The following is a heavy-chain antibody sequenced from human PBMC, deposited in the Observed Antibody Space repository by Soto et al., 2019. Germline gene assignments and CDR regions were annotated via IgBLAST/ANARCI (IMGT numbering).Heavy chain of an antibody. CDR2: ISNDGSS. V-gene: IGHV3-74*01. CDR3: ARLPNKSPQN. J-gene: IGHJ1*01. Sequence: EVQLVESGGGLVQPGGSLRLSCVASGFTFSSYWMHWVRQAPGKGLVWVSSISNDGSSIYGDPVKGRFTTSRDNAKNTMYLQMSNLRAEDTAVYYCARLPNKSPQNWGQGTLVIVSP. CDR1: GFTFSSYW.